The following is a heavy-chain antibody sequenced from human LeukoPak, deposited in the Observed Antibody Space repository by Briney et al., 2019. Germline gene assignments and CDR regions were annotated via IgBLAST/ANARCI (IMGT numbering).Heavy chain of an antibody. V-gene: IGHV3-7*01. D-gene: IGHD3-22*01. CDR3: AREREYYYDSSGYGPAVY. Sequence: GGSLRLSCAASGFTFSSYWMSWVRQAPGKGLEWVANIKQDGRENYYVDSVKGRFTISRDNAKNSLYLQMNSLRAGDTAVYYCAREREYYYDSSGYGPAVYWGQGTLVTVSS. J-gene: IGHJ4*02. CDR1: GFTFSSYW. CDR2: IKQDGREN.